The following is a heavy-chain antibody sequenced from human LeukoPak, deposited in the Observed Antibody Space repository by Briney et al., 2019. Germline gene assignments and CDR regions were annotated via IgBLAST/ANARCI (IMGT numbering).Heavy chain of an antibody. CDR3: ARGRGGSYHY. V-gene: IGHV3-74*01. CDR2: INTDGSTT. CDR1: GFTFSNDW. Sequence: GGSLRLSCAASGFTFSNDWMEWVRHAPRKGRGWVSRINTDGSTTTYADSVKGRFTSSRDNAKNTLYLQMNSLRVEDTAVYYCARGRGGSYHYWGQGTLVTVSS. J-gene: IGHJ4*02. D-gene: IGHD1-26*01.